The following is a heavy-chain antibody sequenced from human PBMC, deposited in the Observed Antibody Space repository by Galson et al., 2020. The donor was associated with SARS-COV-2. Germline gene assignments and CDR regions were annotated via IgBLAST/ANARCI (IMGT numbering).Heavy chain of an antibody. Sequence: ASVKVSCKASGYTFTSYAMNWVRQAPGQGLEWMGWINTNTGNPTYAQGFTGRFVFSLDTPVSTAYLQISSLQAEDTAVYYCAATEYLDFWSGYYTLDYWGQGTLVTVSS. CDR1: GYTFTSYA. D-gene: IGHD3-3*01. J-gene: IGHJ4*02. CDR2: INTNTGNP. V-gene: IGHV7-4-1*02. CDR3: AATEYLDFWSGYYTLDY.